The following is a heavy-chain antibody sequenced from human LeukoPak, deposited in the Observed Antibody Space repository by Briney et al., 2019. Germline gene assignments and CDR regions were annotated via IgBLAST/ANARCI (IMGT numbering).Heavy chain of an antibody. CDR1: GDSISSGDYY. D-gene: IGHD4-17*01. CDR3: AASDYGDYGDAFDI. Sequence: SETLSLTCTVSGDSISSGDYYWSWIRQPAGKGLEWIGRISSSGSTNYNPSLKSRVTISVDTSKNQFSLKLSSVTAADTAVYYCAASDYGDYGDAFDIWGQGTMVTVSS. CDR2: ISSSGST. V-gene: IGHV4-61*02. J-gene: IGHJ3*02.